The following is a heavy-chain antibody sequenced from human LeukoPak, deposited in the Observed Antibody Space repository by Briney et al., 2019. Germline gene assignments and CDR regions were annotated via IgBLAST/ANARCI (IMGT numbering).Heavy chain of an antibody. CDR3: ARDSQHYDYVWGSYRPSPFDY. D-gene: IGHD3-16*02. J-gene: IGHJ4*02. CDR2: INAGNGNT. Sequence: ASVKVSCKASGGTFSNYAMHWVRQAPGQRLEWMGWINAGNGNTKYSQKFQGRVTITRDTSASTAYMELSSLRSEDTAVYYCARDSQHYDYVWGSYRPSPFDYWGQGTLVTVSS. V-gene: IGHV1-3*01. CDR1: GGTFSNYA.